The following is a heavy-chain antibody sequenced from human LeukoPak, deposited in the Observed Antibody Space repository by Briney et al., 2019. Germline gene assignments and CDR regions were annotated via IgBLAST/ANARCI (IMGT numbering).Heavy chain of an antibody. V-gene: IGHV3-43*01. D-gene: IGHD5-18*01. Sequence: GGSLRLSCAASGFTFDDYSMHWDRQVPGTGLEWVSLIRWDGGTTNYADSVKGRFTISRDNRENAVYLQMNSLRIEDTAIYYCVRDGPGYSYGNKWLDPWGRGTLVTVSS. J-gene: IGHJ5*02. CDR3: VRDGPGYSYGNKWLDP. CDR1: GFTFDDYS. CDR2: IRWDGGTT.